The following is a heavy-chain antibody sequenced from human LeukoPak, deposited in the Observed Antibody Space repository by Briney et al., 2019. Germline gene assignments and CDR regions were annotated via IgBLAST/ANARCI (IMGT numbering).Heavy chain of an antibody. J-gene: IGHJ4*02. CDR3: ARRGGITIFGVVISIYYFDY. CDR1: GGSISSYY. CDR2: IYYSGST. Sequence: PSETLSLTCTVSGGSISSYYWSWIRQPPGKGLEWIGYIYYSGSTNYNPSLKSRVTISVDTSKNQFSLKLSSVTAADTAVYYCARRGGITIFGVVISIYYFDYWGQGTLVTVSS. D-gene: IGHD3-3*01. V-gene: IGHV4-59*12.